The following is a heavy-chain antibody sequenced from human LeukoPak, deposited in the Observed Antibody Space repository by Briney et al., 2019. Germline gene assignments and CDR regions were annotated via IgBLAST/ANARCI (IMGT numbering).Heavy chain of an antibody. Sequence: ASVNVSCKASGYIFTSHDINWVRQAPGQGLEWMGIINPSGGSTSYAQKFQGRVTMTRDTSTSTVYMELSSLRSEDTAVYYCARGPERVPAEIWGQATLVTVSS. CDR2: INPSGGST. CDR1: GYIFTSHD. V-gene: IGHV1-46*01. D-gene: IGHD2-2*01. J-gene: IGHJ4*02. CDR3: ARGPERVPAEI.